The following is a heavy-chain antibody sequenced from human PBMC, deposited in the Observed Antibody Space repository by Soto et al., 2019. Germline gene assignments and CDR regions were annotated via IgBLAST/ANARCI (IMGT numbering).Heavy chain of an antibody. Sequence: QVQLVQSGAEVKKPGASVKVSCKASGYTFTSYDINWVRQATGQGLEWMGWMNPNSGNTGYAQKFQGRVTMTRNTSXXTAYMELSSLRSEDTAVYYCALRPNQWLVPYGMDVWGQGTTVTVSS. CDR2: MNPNSGNT. J-gene: IGHJ6*02. V-gene: IGHV1-8*01. CDR3: ALRPNQWLVPYGMDV. D-gene: IGHD6-19*01. CDR1: GYTFTSYD.